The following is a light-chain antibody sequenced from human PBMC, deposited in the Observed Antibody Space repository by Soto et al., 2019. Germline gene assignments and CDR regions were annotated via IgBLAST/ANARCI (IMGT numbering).Light chain of an antibody. CDR1: QSVSSSY. Sequence: EVVLTQSPGTLSLSPGERVTLSCRASQSVSSSYLAWYQQKPGQAPRLLIHGASSRATGIPDRISGSGSGTDFTLTISRLEAEDFAVYYCQQYGSSPITFGQGTRLEIK. V-gene: IGKV3-20*01. CDR3: QQYGSSPIT. CDR2: GAS. J-gene: IGKJ5*01.